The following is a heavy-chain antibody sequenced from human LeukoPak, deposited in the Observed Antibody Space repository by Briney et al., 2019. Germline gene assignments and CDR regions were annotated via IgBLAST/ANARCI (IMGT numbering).Heavy chain of an antibody. J-gene: IGHJ4*02. CDR2: LYYSGST. V-gene: IGHV4-39*01. Sequence: SETLSLTCTVSGGSISSSTYYWGWIRQPPGKGLEWIGNLYYSGSTYYNPSLKSRVTISVDTSKNQFSLKLSSVTAADTAVYYCARQAISGYDPPPFDSWGQGTLVTVSS. CDR1: GGSISSSTYY. D-gene: IGHD5-12*01. CDR3: ARQAISGYDPPPFDS.